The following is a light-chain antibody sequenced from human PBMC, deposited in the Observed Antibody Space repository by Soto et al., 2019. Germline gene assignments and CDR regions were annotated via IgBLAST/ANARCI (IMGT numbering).Light chain of an antibody. V-gene: IGKV3-20*01. CDR3: QQYGSSPPLA. CDR1: QSISSSF. J-gene: IGKJ4*01. CDR2: GAS. Sequence: EFVLTQSPGKLSLSPGERATLSCRASQSISSSFLAWYQQKPGQAPRLLIYGASSRGTGIPDRFSGSGSGTDFSLTISRREPEDFAVYYGQQYGSSPPLAFGGGTKVEIK.